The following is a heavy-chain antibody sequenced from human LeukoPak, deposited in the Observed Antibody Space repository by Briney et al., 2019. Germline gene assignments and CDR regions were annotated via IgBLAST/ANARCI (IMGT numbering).Heavy chain of an antibody. CDR1: GFTFSSYW. J-gene: IGHJ4*02. V-gene: IGHV3-74*01. CDR2: INSLGSDA. D-gene: IGHD2-21*02. Sequence: GGSLRLSCAASGFTFSSYWMHWVRQAPGKGLVWVSRINSLGSDATYADSVKGRFTVSRDNAKNTLFLQMNSLRAEDTAVYYCVRVRRNDFYYFDHWGQGALVTVSS. CDR3: VRVRRNDFYYFDH.